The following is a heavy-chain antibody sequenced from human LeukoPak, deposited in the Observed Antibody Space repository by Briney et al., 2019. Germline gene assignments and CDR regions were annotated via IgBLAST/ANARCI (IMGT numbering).Heavy chain of an antibody. Sequence: SGPTLVKPTQTLTLTCTFSGFSLSTNGVGVGWIRQPPGEALEWLTLIYWDDDKRYNPSLKSRLTVTKDISKNQVVLTSTNMDPVDTATYYCAHRLTGYNSNWYHGYFDYWGQGTLVTVSS. J-gene: IGHJ4*02. CDR2: IYWDDDK. V-gene: IGHV2-5*02. CDR1: GFSLSTNGVG. CDR3: AHRLTGYNSNWYHGYFDY. D-gene: IGHD6-13*01.